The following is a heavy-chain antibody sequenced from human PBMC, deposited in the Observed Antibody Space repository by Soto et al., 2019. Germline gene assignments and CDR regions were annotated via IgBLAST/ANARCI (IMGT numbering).Heavy chain of an antibody. CDR2: IIPIFGTA. D-gene: IGHD3-22*01. V-gene: IGHV1-69*13. Sequence: SVKVSCKASGGTFSSYAISWVRQAPGQGLEWMGGIIPIFGTANYAQKFQGRVTITADESTSTAYMELSSLRSEDTAVYYCARTDYYDSSGYYYSTYYFDYWGQGTLVTVSS. CDR3: ARTDYYDSSGYYYSTYYFDY. CDR1: GGTFSSYA. J-gene: IGHJ4*02.